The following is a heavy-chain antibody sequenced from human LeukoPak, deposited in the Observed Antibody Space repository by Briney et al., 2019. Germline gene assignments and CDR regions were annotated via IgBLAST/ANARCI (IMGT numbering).Heavy chain of an antibody. D-gene: IGHD4-17*01. CDR2: IYYSGST. CDR3: ARPLAYGDSDY. CDR1: GGSISSYY. V-gene: IGHV4-59*01. Sequence: PSETLSLTCTVSGGSISSYYWSWIRQPPGKGLRWIGYIYYSGSTNYNPSLKSRVTISVDTSENQFSLRLTSVTAADTAVYYCARPLAYGDSDYWGQGTLVTVSS. J-gene: IGHJ4*02.